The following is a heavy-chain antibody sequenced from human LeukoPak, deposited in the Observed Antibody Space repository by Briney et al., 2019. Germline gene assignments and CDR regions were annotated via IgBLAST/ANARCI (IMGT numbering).Heavy chain of an antibody. V-gene: IGHV4-39*01. J-gene: IGHJ1*01. CDR1: GDSVSRSDSY. CDR2: IYYSGRT. CDR3: ARRRYFDGSGYLE. D-gene: IGHD3-22*01. Sequence: SETLSLTCSVSGDSVSRSDSYWDWIRQPPGKGLEWIGTIYYSGRTYYSPSLRSRVTMSVDPSNNQFSLTLRSVTAADTAVYYCARRRYFDGSGYLEWGQGTLLSVSS.